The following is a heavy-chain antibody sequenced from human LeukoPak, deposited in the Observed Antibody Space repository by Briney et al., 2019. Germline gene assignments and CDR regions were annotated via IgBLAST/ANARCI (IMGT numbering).Heavy chain of an antibody. J-gene: IGHJ4*02. V-gene: IGHV4-59*01. Sequence: PSETLSLTCFVSGGSISSYYWSWIRQPPGKGLEWIGYIHYSGSTNYNPSLKSRVTISIDTSKKQFSLKLSSVTAADTALYYCARLIGALYYFDYWGQGTLVTVSS. CDR3: ARLIGALYYFDY. CDR1: GGSISSYY. CDR2: IHYSGST. D-gene: IGHD3-22*01.